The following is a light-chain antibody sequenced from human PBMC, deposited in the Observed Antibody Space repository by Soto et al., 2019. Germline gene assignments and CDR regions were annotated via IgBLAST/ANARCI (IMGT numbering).Light chain of an antibody. CDR1: SSDVGGYNY. J-gene: IGLJ1*01. CDR2: DVS. Sequence: QSVLTQPASVSGSPGQSTTISCTGTSSDVGGYNYVSWYQQHPGKAPKLMIYDVSNRPSGVSNRFSGSKSCNTASLTISGLQAEDEADYYCSSYTSSSTPYVFGTGTKVTVL. V-gene: IGLV2-14*01. CDR3: SSYTSSSTPYV.